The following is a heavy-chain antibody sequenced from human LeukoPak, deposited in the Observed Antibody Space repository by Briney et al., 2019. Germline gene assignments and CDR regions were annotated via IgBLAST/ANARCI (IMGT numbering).Heavy chain of an antibody. J-gene: IGHJ4*02. CDR3: AKPPSRWLQSDPYFDY. CDR1: GFTFSSYA. D-gene: IGHD5-24*01. V-gene: IGHV3-30*04. CDR2: ISYDGSNK. Sequence: GGSLRLSCAASGFTFSSYAMHWVRQAPGKGLEWVAVISYDGSNKYYADSVKGRFTISRDNSKNTLYLQMNSLRAEDTAVYYCAKPPSRWLQSDPYFDYWGQGTLVTVSS.